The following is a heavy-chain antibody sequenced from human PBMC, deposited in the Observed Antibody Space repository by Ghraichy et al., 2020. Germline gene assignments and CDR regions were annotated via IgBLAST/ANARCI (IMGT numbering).Heavy chain of an antibody. CDR1: GFTFSSYA. J-gene: IGHJ5*02. Sequence: GGSLRLSCAASGFTFSSYAMSWVRQAPGKGLEWVSAISGSGGSTYYADSVKGRFTISRDNSKNTLYLQMNSLRAEDTAVYYCAKDPYGSGQGNWFDPWGQGTLVTVSS. CDR2: ISGSGGST. D-gene: IGHD3-10*01. V-gene: IGHV3-23*01. CDR3: AKDPYGSGQGNWFDP.